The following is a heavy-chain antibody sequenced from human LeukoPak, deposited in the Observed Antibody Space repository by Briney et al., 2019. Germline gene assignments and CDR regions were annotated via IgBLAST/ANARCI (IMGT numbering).Heavy chain of an antibody. D-gene: IGHD3-10*01. CDR3: ARDARYGTGGAFDY. CDR1: GFTFSSYW. V-gene: IGHV3-74*01. CDR2: INSDGSST. J-gene: IGHJ4*02. Sequence: PGGSLRLSCAASGFTFSSYWMHWVRQAPGKGLVWVSRINSDGSSTSYADSVKGRFTISRDNAKNTLYLQMNSLRAEDTAVYYWARDARYGTGGAFDYWGQGTLVTVPS.